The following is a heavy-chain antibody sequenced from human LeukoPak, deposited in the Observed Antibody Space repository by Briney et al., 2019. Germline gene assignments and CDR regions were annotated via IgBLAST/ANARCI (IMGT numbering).Heavy chain of an antibody. V-gene: IGHV3-21*01. D-gene: IGHD6-13*01. J-gene: IGHJ4*02. Sequence: GGSLRLSCAASGFTFSSYSMNWVRQAPGKGLEWVSSISGSSYYIYYADSVKGRFTISRDNAKNTLYLQMNSLRAEDTAVYYCARGGSGYSSSWFDYWGQGTLVTVSS. CDR3: ARGGSGYSSSWFDY. CDR1: GFTFSSYS. CDR2: ISGSSYYI.